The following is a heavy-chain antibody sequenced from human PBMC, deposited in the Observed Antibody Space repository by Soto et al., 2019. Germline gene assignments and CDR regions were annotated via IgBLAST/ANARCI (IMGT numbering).Heavy chain of an antibody. Sequence: QVQLVQSGAEVKKPGSSVKVSCKASGGTFSSYAISWVRQAPGQGLEWMGGIIPISGTANYAQKFQGRVTITADDSTSAADMEMSSLRAEDTALYYGARSQGSSTSLEIYYYYYGMDVWGQGTTVTVSS. CDR1: GGTFSSYA. J-gene: IGHJ6*02. CDR2: IIPISGTA. V-gene: IGHV1-69*01. D-gene: IGHD2-2*01. CDR3: ARSQGSSTSLEIYYYYYGMDV.